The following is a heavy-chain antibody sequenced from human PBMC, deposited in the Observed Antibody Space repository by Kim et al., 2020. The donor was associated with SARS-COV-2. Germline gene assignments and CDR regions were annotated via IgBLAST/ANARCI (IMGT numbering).Heavy chain of an antibody. J-gene: IGHJ2*01. CDR2: ITDTGNVQ. V-gene: IGHV3-74*01. CDR3: ARDWGVPDHDWHFDL. CDR1: GFTFSAYW. Sequence: GGSLSCFCASSGFTFSAYWMHWVRQAPGKGLVWVSRITDTGNVQSYADSVKGRFTSSRDNAKNTLYLQMNSLRAEDTAVYYCARDWGVPDHDWHFDLWGRGTLVPVS. D-gene: IGHD3-16*01.